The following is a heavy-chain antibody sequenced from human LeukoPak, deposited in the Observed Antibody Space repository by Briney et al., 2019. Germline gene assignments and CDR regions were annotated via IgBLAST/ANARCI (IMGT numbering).Heavy chain of an antibody. V-gene: IGHV3-30*03. Sequence: GGSLRLSCAASGFTFSSYGMHWVRQAPGKGLEWVAVISYDGSNKYYADSVKGRFTISRDNSKNTLYLQMNSLRAEDTAVYYCATDRSWGGFDNWGQGTLVTVSS. CDR1: GFTFSSYG. J-gene: IGHJ4*02. D-gene: IGHD3-16*01. CDR2: ISYDGSNK. CDR3: ATDRSWGGFDN.